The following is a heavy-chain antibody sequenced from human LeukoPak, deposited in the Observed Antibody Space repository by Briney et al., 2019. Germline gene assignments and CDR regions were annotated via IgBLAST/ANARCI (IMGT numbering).Heavy chain of an antibody. CDR3: ASKWGRDYYYGMDV. V-gene: IGHV3-48*02. CDR1: GFTFSSYS. Sequence: PGGSLRLSCAASGFTFSSYSVNWVRQAPGKGLEWVSYISSSSSTIYYADSVKGRFTISRDNAKNSLYLQMNSLRDEDTAVYYCASKWGRDYYYGMDVWGQGTTVTVSS. D-gene: IGHD7-27*01. J-gene: IGHJ6*02. CDR2: ISSSSSTI.